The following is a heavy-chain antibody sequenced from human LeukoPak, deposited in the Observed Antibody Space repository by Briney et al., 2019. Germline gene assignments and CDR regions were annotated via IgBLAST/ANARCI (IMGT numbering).Heavy chain of an antibody. CDR1: GGSISSYY. D-gene: IGHD3-9*01. CDR2: IYTSGST. CDR3: AREIRARLNVLRYFDSSSCGMDV. Sequence: PSETLSLTCTVSGGSISSYYWSWIRQPAGKGLEWIGRIYTSGSTNYNPSLKSRVTMSVDTSKNQFSLKLSSVTAADTAVYYCAREIRARLNVLRYFDSSSCGMDVWGQGTTVTVSS. V-gene: IGHV4-4*07. J-gene: IGHJ6*02.